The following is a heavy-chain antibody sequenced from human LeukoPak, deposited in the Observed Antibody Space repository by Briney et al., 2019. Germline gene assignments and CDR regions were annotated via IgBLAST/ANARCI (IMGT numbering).Heavy chain of an antibody. Sequence: GGSLRLSCAASGFSFSSYWMHWVRQAPGKGLEWVGRIKSKTDGGTTDYAAPVKGRFTISRDDSKNTLYLQMNSLKTEDTAVYYCTTKNTAKLFRDHWGQGTLVTVSS. V-gene: IGHV3-15*07. CDR1: GFSFSSYW. CDR3: TTKNTAKLFRDH. CDR2: IKSKTDGGTT. J-gene: IGHJ4*02. D-gene: IGHD5-18*01.